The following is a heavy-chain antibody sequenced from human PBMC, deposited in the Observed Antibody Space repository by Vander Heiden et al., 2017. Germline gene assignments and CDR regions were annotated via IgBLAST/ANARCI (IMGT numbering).Heavy chain of an antibody. V-gene: IGHV3-21*01. CDR1: GFALSTYT. D-gene: IGHD3-22*01. CDR3: ARVYDSSGYSPPFGY. Sequence: EVQLVESGGGLVKPGGSMRLSCAASGFALSTYTMNCVRQAPGKGLEWVSSISSTSTYIYYADSVKGRFTISRDNARNSLYLQMNSLRAENTAVYYCARVYDSSGYSPPFGYWGQGTLVTVSS. CDR2: ISSTSTYI. J-gene: IGHJ4*02.